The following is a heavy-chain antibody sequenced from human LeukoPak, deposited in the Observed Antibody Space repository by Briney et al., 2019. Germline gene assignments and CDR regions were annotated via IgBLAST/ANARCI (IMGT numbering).Heavy chain of an antibody. D-gene: IGHD6-19*01. CDR1: GGSISSYY. V-gene: IGHV4-59*01. Sequence: SETLSLACTVSGGSISSYYWSWIRQPPGKGLEWIGYVYYSGSTNYNPSLESRVTISVDTSKNQFSLKLSSVTAADTAVYYCAREYSSGWSGTGYWGQGTLVTVSS. CDR2: VYYSGST. CDR3: AREYSSGWSGTGY. J-gene: IGHJ4*02.